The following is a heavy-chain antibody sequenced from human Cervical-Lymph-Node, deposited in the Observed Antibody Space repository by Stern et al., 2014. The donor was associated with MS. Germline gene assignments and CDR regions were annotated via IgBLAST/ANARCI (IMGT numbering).Heavy chain of an antibody. CDR1: GGPMTSGDYY. Sequence: QLQLQESGPGLVRPSQTLSLTCSVSGGPMTSGDYYWTWIRQHPGKGLEWIAYIDNSGKTYSNPSLKSRIMMSVDTSKKQFSLNLGSATAADTAVYYCARALLWPTMVFDFWGQGALVTVSS. CDR3: ARALLWPTMVFDF. J-gene: IGHJ4*02. V-gene: IGHV4-31*03. CDR2: IDNSGKT. D-gene: IGHD3-10*01.